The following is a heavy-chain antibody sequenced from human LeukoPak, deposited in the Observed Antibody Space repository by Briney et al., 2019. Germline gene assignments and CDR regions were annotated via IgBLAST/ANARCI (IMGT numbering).Heavy chain of an antibody. CDR2: ISSSDSTI. D-gene: IGHD4-17*01. CDR1: GFTFSDYY. CDR3: ASQEVTTWLVAG. J-gene: IGHJ4*02. V-gene: IGHV3-11*01. Sequence: GGSLRLSCAASGFTFSDYYMSWIRQAPGQGLEWVSYISSSDSTIYYADYVKGRFTMSRDNAKNSLYLQMNSLRAEDTAVYYCASQEVTTWLVAGWGQGTLVTVSS.